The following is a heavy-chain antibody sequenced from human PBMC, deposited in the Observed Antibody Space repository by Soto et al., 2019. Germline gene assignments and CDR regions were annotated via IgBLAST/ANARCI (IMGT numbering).Heavy chain of an antibody. CDR2: ISSNGVGT. CDR3: ARRARPDFYYMDV. J-gene: IGHJ6*03. D-gene: IGHD6-6*01. Sequence: EVQLAESGGGLAQPGGSLRLSCAASGFTLSGYAMDWVRQAPGKVLEYVSGISSNGVGTYYSNSVHGTFTISRDNSKNTVYLQMGSLRPEDMAVYYCARRARPDFYYMDVWGKGTTVTVS. V-gene: IGHV3-64*01. CDR1: GFTLSGYA.